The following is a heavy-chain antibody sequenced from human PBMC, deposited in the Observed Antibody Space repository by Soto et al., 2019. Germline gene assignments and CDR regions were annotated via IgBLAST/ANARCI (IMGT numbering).Heavy chain of an antibody. J-gene: IGHJ4*02. V-gene: IGHV3-23*01. D-gene: IGHD1-26*01. CDR1: EYEYSNCD. CDR2: RGGGGGTT. CDR3: TKSQGPVGTVTRYTVPYSSFYFDP. Sequence: SLTPWYTAYEYEYSNCDRKLERPEPGVGLEWGTFRGGGGGTTFSADSVKGRFTISRDNSKNTVYLQMSSLRPEDTAIYYCTKSQGPVGTVTRYTVPYSSFYFDPRGQGTQDTDYS.